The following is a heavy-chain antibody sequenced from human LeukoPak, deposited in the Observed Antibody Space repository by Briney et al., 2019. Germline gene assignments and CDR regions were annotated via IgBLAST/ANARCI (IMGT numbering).Heavy chain of an antibody. CDR3: ARAYSYNWFDP. V-gene: IGHV1-69*04. J-gene: IGHJ5*02. CDR1: GGTFSSYA. CDR2: IIPILGIA. D-gene: IGHD4-11*01. Sequence: ASVKVSCKASGGTFSSYAISWVRQAPGQGLEWMGRIIPILGIANYAQKFQGRVTITADKSTSTAYMELSSLRSEDTAVYYCARAYSYNWFDPWGQGTLVTVSS.